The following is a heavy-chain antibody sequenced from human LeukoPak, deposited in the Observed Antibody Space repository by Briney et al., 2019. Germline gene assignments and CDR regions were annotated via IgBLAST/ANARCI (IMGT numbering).Heavy chain of an antibody. D-gene: IGHD2/OR15-2a*01. CDR2: IWYDGSNK. CDR1: GFTFSSFG. J-gene: IGHJ3*02. V-gene: IGHV3-33*06. Sequence: GRSLRLSCAASGFTFSSFGMHWVRQAPGKGLEWVALIWYDGSNKYYADSVKGRFTISRDNSKNTLYLQMNSLRAEDTAVYYCAKDRFLWASVGAFDIWGQGTMVTVSS. CDR3: AKDRFLWASVGAFDI.